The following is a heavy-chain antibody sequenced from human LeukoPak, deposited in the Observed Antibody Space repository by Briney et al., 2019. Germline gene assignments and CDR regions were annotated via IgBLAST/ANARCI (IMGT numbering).Heavy chain of an antibody. J-gene: IGHJ3*02. CDR3: ARGYSSSWYRAFDI. Sequence: ASVKVSCKASGYTFTGYYMHWVRQAPGQGLEWMGWINPNSGGTNYAQKFQGWVTMTRDTSISTAYMELSRLRSDDTAVYYCARGYSSSWYRAFDIWGQGTMVTVSS. D-gene: IGHD6-13*01. V-gene: IGHV1-2*04. CDR2: INPNSGGT. CDR1: GYTFTGYY.